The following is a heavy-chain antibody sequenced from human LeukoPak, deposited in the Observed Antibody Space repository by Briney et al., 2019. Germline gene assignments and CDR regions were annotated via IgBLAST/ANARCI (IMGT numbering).Heavy chain of an antibody. CDR3: TRQGSSGYYFVY. V-gene: IGHV3-73*01. CDR1: GFTFSGSA. Sequence: GGSLRLSCAASGFTFSGSAMHWVRQASGKGLEWVGRIRSKANSYATAYAASVKGRFTISRDDSKNTAYLQMNSLKTEDTAVHYCTRQGSSGYYFVYWGQGTLVTVSS. D-gene: IGHD3-22*01. CDR2: IRSKANSYAT. J-gene: IGHJ4*02.